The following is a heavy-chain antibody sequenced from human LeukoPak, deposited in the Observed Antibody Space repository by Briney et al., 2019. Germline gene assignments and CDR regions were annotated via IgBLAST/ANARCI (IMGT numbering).Heavy chain of an antibody. CDR3: ARGVLAGATGHHFAY. J-gene: IGHJ4*02. CDR2: VRSSGST. CDR1: GASISSGSYY. V-gene: IGHV4-61*01. D-gene: IGHD1-1*01. Sequence: PSETLSLTCTVSGASISSGSYYWSWIRQPPGEGLEWIGYVRSSGSTNYNPSLKSRVAISEDTPKNQFTLKLSSVTAADTAVYYCARGVLAGATGHHFAYWGQGTLVTVSS.